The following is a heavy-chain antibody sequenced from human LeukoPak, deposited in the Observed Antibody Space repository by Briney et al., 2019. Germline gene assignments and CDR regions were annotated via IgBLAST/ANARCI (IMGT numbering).Heavy chain of an antibody. CDR2: ISYDGSNK. V-gene: IGHV3-30-3*01. CDR3: ARDRFHSEPGTIDY. J-gene: IGHJ4*02. Sequence: GGSLRLSCAASGFTFSSYAMHWVRQAPGKGLEWVAVISYDGSNKYYADSVKGRFTISRDNSKNTLYLQMNSLRAEDTAVYYCARDRFHSEPGTIDYWGQGTLVTVSS. D-gene: IGHD1-1*01. CDR1: GFTFSSYA.